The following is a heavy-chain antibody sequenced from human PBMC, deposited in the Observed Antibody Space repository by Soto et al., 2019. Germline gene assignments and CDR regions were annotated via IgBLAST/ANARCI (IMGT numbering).Heavy chain of an antibody. CDR2: INPNSGGT. CDR3: ARSELYYYYDMDV. V-gene: IGHV1-2*02. J-gene: IGHJ6*02. CDR1: GYTFTGYY. D-gene: IGHD1-26*01. Sequence: ASVKVSCKASGYTFTGYYMHWVRQAPGQGLEWMGWINPNSGGTNYAQKFQGRVTMTRDTSISTAYMELSRLRSDDTAVYYCARSELYYYYDMDVWGQGTTVTVSS.